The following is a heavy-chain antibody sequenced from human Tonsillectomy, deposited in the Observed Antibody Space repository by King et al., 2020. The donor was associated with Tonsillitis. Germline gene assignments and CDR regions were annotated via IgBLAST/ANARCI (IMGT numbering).Heavy chain of an antibody. J-gene: IGHJ4*02. V-gene: IGHV5-51*01. CDR3: VRQARYTYAYDY. CDR2: IYPGDSDT. Sequence: VQLVESGAEVKKPGESLEISCKGSGYRFTSHWIGWVRQMPGKGLEWMGIIYPGDSDTRYSPSFQGQVTLSADQSITTAFLQWSSLKATDTAMYYCVRQARYTYAYDYWGQGTLVTVSS. CDR1: GYRFTSHW. D-gene: IGHD3-16*01.